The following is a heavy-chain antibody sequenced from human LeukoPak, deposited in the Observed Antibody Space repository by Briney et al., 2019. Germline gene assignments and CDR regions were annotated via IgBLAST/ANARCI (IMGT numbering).Heavy chain of an antibody. J-gene: IGHJ4*02. V-gene: IGHV3-21*01. D-gene: IGHD3-3*01. CDR3: AREPPPDFWSGYPAYYFDY. Sequence: GGSLRLSCAASGFTFSSYSMNWVRQAPGKGLEWVSSISSSSYIYYADSVKGRFTIPRDNAKNSLYLQMNRLRAEDTAVYYCAREPPPDFWSGYPAYYFDYWGQGTLVTVSS. CDR1: GFTFSSYS. CDR2: ISSSSYI.